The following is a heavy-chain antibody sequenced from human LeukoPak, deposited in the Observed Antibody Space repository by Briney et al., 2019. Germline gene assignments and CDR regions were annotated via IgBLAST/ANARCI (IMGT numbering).Heavy chain of an antibody. J-gene: IGHJ3*02. V-gene: IGHV4-59*12. CDR3: ARERYGTGSEAFDI. CDR2: IYHSGNT. CDR1: DSSISSYY. D-gene: IGHD3-10*01. Sequence: SEMMSLTCTVADSSISSYYWSWLRQPPGKGLEWIGYIYHSGNTNYNPSLKSRVTISVDTSKKQFSLQLSSVTAADTAVYYCARERYGTGSEAFDIWGQGTMVTVSS.